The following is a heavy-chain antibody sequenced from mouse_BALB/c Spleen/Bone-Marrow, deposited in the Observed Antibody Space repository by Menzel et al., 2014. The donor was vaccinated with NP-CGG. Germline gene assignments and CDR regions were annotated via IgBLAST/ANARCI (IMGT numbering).Heavy chain of an antibody. V-gene: IGHV1-14*01. J-gene: IGHJ2*01. CDR2: INPYYDVT. CDR1: GYTLINYV. CDR3: ARGVDFDY. Sequence: EVQLGESGPELVKPGASVKMSCKSSGYTLINYVMHWVKQKPGQGLEWIGYINPYYDVTKYNEKFKGKATLTSDKSSSTAYMELSSLTSEDSAVYYCARGVDFDYWGQGTTLTVSS.